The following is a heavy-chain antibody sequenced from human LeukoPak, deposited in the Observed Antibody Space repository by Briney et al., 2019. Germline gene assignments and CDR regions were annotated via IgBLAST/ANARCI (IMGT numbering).Heavy chain of an antibody. CDR1: GGTFSSYA. J-gene: IGHJ1*01. D-gene: IGHD3-3*01. CDR3: ARAPSEIGGYYPEYFRH. V-gene: IGHV1-69*05. Sequence: SVKVSCKASGGTFSSYAISWVRQAPGQGLEWMGGIIPIFGTANYAQKFQGRVTITTDESTSTAYMELSSLRPEDTGVYYCARAPSEIGGYYPEYFRHWGQGTLVTVSS. CDR2: IIPIFGTA.